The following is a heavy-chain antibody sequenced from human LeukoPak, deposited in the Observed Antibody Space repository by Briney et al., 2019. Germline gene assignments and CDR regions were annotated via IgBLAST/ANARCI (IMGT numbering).Heavy chain of an antibody. V-gene: IGHV3-9*01. CDR3: AKDDGRVGHRQFDY. CDR1: GFTFDDYA. J-gene: IGHJ4*02. Sequence: GGSLRLSCAASGFTFDDYAMHWVRQAPGKGLEWVSGISWNSGSIGYADSVKGGFTISRDNAKNSLYLQMNSLRAEDTALYYCAKDDGRVGHRQFDYWGQGTLVTVSS. D-gene: IGHD1-26*01. CDR2: ISWNSGSI.